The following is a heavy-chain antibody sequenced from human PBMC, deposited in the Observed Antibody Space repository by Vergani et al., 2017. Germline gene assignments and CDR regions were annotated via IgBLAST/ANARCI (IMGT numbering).Heavy chain of an antibody. CDR2: IYWNDDK. Sequence: HITLKESGPTLVKPTQTLTLTCTFSGFSLSTSGVGVGWIRQPPGKALEWLALIYWNDDKRYSPSLKSRLTITKDTSKNQVVLTMTNMDPVDTATYYCAHRRGIAEAGAYYYYYMDVWGKGP. D-gene: IGHD6-13*01. CDR1: GFSLSTSGVG. V-gene: IGHV2-5*01. CDR3: AHRRGIAEAGAYYYYYMDV. J-gene: IGHJ6*03.